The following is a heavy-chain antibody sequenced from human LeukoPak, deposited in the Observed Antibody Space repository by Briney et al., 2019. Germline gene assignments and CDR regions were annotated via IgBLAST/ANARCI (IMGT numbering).Heavy chain of an antibody. CDR1: GFTFSSYS. D-gene: IGHD2-2*01. CDR2: ISSRSSYI. CDR3: ARDGVVPAAITFLY. V-gene: IGHV3-21*01. J-gene: IGHJ4*02. Sequence: GGSLRLSCAASGFTFSSYSMNWVRQAPGKGLEWVSSISSRSSYIYYADSVKGRFTISRDDAKNSLYLQMNSLRAEDTAVYYCARDGVVPAAITFLYWGQGTLVTVSS.